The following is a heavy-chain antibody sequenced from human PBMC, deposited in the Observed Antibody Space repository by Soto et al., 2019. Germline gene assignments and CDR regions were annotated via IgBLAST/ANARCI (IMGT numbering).Heavy chain of an antibody. D-gene: IGHD4-17*01. V-gene: IGHV4-34*01. CDR2: INHSGST. J-gene: IGHJ4*02. CDR1: GGSFSGYY. CDR3: ARGRLRWPFDY. Sequence: QVQLQQWGAGLLKPSETLSLTCAVYGGSFSGYYWSWIRQPPGKGLEWIGEINHSGSTNYNPSLKRRVTIAVDTSKNQFSLKLSSVTAADTAVYYCARGRLRWPFDYWGQGTLVTVSS.